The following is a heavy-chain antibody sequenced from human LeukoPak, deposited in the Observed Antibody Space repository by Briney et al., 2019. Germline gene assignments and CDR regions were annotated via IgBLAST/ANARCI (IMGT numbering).Heavy chain of an antibody. J-gene: IGHJ6*03. D-gene: IGHD3-10*01. CDR1: GYTFTNYA. CDR3: ARGVTYGSGRFYYYHMDV. Sequence: ASVKVSCKASGYTFTNYAMNWVRQAPGQGLEWMGWISPKSGGTHFPQKFQGRVTMTSDTSITTAYIELSRLGYDDTAVYYCARGVTYGSGRFYYYHMDVWGEGTTVTVSS. CDR2: ISPKSGGT. V-gene: IGHV1-2*02.